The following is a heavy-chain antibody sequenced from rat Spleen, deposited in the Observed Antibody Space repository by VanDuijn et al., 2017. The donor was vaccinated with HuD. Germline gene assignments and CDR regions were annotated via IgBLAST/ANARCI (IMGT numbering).Heavy chain of an antibody. CDR1: GFTFSDYD. CDR2: IGSDGSST. V-gene: IGHV5-20*01. J-gene: IGHJ2*01. CDR3: TTVGNYLNY. Sequence: EVQLVESGGGLVQPGRSMKLSCVASGFTFSDYDLAWVRQAPTKGLEWVASIGSDGSSTYYRDSVKGRFTISRDDAKSTLYLQMDSLRSEDTATYYCTTVGNYLNYWSRGVMVTVS. D-gene: IGHD1-7*01.